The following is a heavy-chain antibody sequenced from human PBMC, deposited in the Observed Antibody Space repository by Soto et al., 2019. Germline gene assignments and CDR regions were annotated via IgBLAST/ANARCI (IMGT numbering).Heavy chain of an antibody. CDR2: INGGTGQT. CDR3: ARGERMEEDYYYYGLDI. J-gene: IGHJ6*02. V-gene: IGHV1-3*01. CDR1: GYSFSTYA. Sequence: VASVKVSCKASGYSFSTYAMHWVRQAPGQSLEWMGWINGGTGQTKFSQRFQDRITITRDTSASTAYMELSSLRSEDTAVYYCARGERMEEDYYYYGLDIWGQGTTVTVSS. D-gene: IGHD1-1*01.